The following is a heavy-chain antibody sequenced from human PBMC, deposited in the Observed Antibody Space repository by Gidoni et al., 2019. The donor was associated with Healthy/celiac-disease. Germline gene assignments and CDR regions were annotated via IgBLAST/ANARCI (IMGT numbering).Heavy chain of an antibody. CDR3: ARLERGDSSGWYPDP. V-gene: IGHV5-10-1*03. Sequence: EVQLVQSGAEVKKPGESLRLSCKGSGYSFTSYWISWVRQMPGKGLEWMGRIDPSDSYTNYSPSFQGHVTISADKSISTAYLQWSSLKASDTAMYYCARLERGDSSGWYPDPWGQGTLVTVSS. CDR2: IDPSDSYT. J-gene: IGHJ5*02. CDR1: GYSFTSYW. D-gene: IGHD6-19*01.